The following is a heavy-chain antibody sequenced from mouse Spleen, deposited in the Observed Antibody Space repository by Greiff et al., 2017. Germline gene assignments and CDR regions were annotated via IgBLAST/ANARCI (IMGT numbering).Heavy chain of an antibody. J-gene: IGHJ3*01. CDR2: IHPNSGST. Sequence: QVQLKQPGAELVKPGASVKLSCKASGYTFTSYWMHWVKQRPGQGLEWIGMIHPNSGSTNYNEKFKSKATLTVDKSSSTAYMQLSSLTSEDSAVYYCARGMIYYGNYLFAYWGQGTLVTVSA. D-gene: IGHD2-1*01. CDR1: GYTFTSYW. V-gene: IGHV1-64*01. CDR3: ARGMIYYGNYLFAY.